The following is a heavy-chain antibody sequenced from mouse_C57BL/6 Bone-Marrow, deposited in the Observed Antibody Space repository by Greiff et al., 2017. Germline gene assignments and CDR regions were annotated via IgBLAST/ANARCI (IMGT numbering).Heavy chain of an antibody. CDR2: FNPYNDDT. D-gene: IGHD4-1*01. V-gene: IGHV1-47*01. J-gene: IGHJ2*01. CDR1: GYTFTTYP. CDR3: ARRNWDVGYFDY. Sequence: VNVVESGAELVKPGASVKMSCKASGYTFTTYPIEWMKQNHGKSLEWIGNFNPYNDDTKYNEKFKGKATLTVEKSSSTVYLEHSRLTSDDSAVYYCARRNWDVGYFDYWGQGTTLTVSS.